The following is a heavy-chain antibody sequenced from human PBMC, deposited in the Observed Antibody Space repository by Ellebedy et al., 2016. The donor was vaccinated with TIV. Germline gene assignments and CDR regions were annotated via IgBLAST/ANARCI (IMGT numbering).Heavy chain of an antibody. CDR3: ARDKEFWSGYFCDY. D-gene: IGHD3-3*01. V-gene: IGHV3-11*05. J-gene: IGHJ4*02. CDR1: GFTFSDYY. Sequence: GESLKISCAASGFTFSDYYMNWIRQAPGKGLEWVSYIGSVSSHTNYADSVKGRFTTSRDNAKNSLYLQMNSLRAEDTAVYYCARDKEFWSGYFCDYWGQGTLVTVSS. CDR2: IGSVSSHT.